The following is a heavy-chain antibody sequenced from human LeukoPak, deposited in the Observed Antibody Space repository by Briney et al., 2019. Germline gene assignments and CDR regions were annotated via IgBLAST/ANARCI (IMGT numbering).Heavy chain of an antibody. CDR1: VYTFTSYG. CDR3: ARGGTAARPFDY. CDR2: INPNSGGA. D-gene: IGHD6-6*01. Sequence: ASVTVSFKASVYTFTSYGISWVRQAPGQGLEWMGWINPNSGGADYAQKFQVRVTVTRDTSISTAYMELTSLRSDDTALYYCARGGTAARPFDYWGQGTLVTVSS. J-gene: IGHJ4*02. V-gene: IGHV1-2*02.